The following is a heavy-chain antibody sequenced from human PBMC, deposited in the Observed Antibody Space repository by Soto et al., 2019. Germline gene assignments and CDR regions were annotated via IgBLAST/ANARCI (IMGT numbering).Heavy chain of an antibody. CDR1: GGTFSSYA. CDR3: ARGHSWEGGMDV. D-gene: IGHD1-26*01. Sequence: SVKVSCKASGGTFSSYAISWVQQAPGQGLEWMGGIIPIFGTANYAQKFQGRVTITADKSTSTAYMELSSLRSEDTAVYYCARGHSWEGGMDVWGQGTTVTVSS. V-gene: IGHV1-69*06. J-gene: IGHJ6*02. CDR2: IIPIFGTA.